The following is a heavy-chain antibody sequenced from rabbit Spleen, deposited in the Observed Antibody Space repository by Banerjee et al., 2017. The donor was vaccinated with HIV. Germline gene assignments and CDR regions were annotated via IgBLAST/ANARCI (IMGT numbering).Heavy chain of an antibody. Sequence: QQLVDSGGVLVKPGASLTLTCTDSGFSFRGYYMTGVRQAPGKGLEWTGYIDPVFGNTYYASWVNGRFTISSDNAQNTVDLQMNSLTAADTATYFCARHAGYAGYGYSTLDLWGPGTLVTVS. J-gene: IGHJ4*01. CDR1: GFSFRGYY. D-gene: IGHD8-1*01. V-gene: IGHV1S7*01. CDR2: IDPVFGNT. CDR3: ARHAGYAGYGYSTLDL.